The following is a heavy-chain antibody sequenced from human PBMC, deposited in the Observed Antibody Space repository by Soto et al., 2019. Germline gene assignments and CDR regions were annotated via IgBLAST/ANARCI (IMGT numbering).Heavy chain of an antibody. CDR1: RFTVNSYR. J-gene: IGHJ4*02. CDR3: ARDGGVAATLANYFDY. V-gene: IGHV3-21*01. D-gene: IGHD2-15*01. Sequence: SGGSLRVSCAASRFTVNSYRMNWVRQAPGKGLEWVSSMSRSSRYIYYADSVKGRFTISRDNAKNSVYLQMNSLRAEDTAVYYCARDGGVAATLANYFDYWGQGTLVTVSS. CDR2: MSRSSRYI.